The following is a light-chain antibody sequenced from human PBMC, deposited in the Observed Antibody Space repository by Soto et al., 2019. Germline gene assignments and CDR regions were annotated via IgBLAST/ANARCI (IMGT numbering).Light chain of an antibody. CDR3: QQYHDWPPLT. V-gene: IGKV3-15*01. CDR1: QSIASN. J-gene: IGKJ4*01. CDR2: GAS. Sequence: IVLTQSPATLSVSPGERATLSCRASQSIASNLAWYQQKPGQAPRLLIYGASTRATGIPARFSGSRSGTEFTLSISSLQSEDFAVYYCQQYHDWPPLTFGGGTKVEIK.